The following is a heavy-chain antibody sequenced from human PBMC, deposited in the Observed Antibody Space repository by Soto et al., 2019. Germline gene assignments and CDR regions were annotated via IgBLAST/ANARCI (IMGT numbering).Heavy chain of an antibody. Sequence: SETLSLTCTVSGGSISSGGYYWSWIRQHPGKGLEWIGYIYYSGSTYYNPSLKSRVTISVDTSKNQFSLKLSSVTAADTAVYYCARRLAYCGGDCPGGFDPWGQGTLVTVSS. CDR1: GGSISSGGYY. J-gene: IGHJ5*02. V-gene: IGHV4-31*03. D-gene: IGHD2-21*02. CDR3: ARRLAYCGGDCPGGFDP. CDR2: IYYSGST.